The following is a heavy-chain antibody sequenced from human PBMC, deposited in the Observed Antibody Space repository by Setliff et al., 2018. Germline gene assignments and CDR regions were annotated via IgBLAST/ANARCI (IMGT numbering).Heavy chain of an antibody. V-gene: IGHV3-53*01. Sequence: AGESLKISCVVSGLIVSDIHMTWVRQTPGKGLGWLSVIYNSDSTYYTDSVKGRFTISRDNSKNTVYLQMNNLRADDTAIYYCARDLGNWFDPWGQGTLVT. CDR2: IYNSDST. D-gene: IGHD3-16*01. J-gene: IGHJ5*01. CDR3: ARDLGNWFDP. CDR1: GLIVSDIH.